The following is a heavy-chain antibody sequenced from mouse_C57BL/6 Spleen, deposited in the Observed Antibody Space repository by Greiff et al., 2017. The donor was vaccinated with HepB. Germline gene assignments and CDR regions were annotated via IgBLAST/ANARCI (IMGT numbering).Heavy chain of an antibody. CDR2: IYPGDGDT. Sequence: VQLQQSGPELVKPGASVKISCKASGYAFSSSWMNWVKQRPGKGLEWIGRIYPGDGDTNYNGKFKGKATLTADKSSSTAYMQLSSLTSEDSAVYFCARGEYGPFYFDYWGQGTTLTVSS. CDR1: GYAFSSSW. V-gene: IGHV1-82*01. J-gene: IGHJ2*01. D-gene: IGHD2-10*02. CDR3: ARGEYGPFYFDY.